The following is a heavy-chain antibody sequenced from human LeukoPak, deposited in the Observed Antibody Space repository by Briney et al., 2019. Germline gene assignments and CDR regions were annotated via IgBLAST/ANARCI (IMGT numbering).Heavy chain of an antibody. D-gene: IGHD2-2*01. V-gene: IGHV4-34*01. CDR1: GGSFSGYY. J-gene: IGHJ4*02. CDR3: ARTDGHCSSTSCQTTFDY. CDR2: INHSGST. Sequence: SETLSLTCAVSGGSFSGYYWSWIRQPPGKGLEWIGEINHSGSTNYNPSLKSRVTISLDTSKNQFSLKLNSVTAADTAVYYCARTDGHCSSTSCQTTFDYWGQGILVTVSS.